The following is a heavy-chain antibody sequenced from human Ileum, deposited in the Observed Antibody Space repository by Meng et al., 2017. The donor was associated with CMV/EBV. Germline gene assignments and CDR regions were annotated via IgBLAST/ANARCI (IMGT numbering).Heavy chain of an antibody. CDR1: GFTFSSYW. CDR2: IKQDGSEK. D-gene: IGHD2-2*01. J-gene: IGHJ2*01. V-gene: IGHV3-7*01. CDR3: ARDAFKYQQRFPYWYFDL. Sequence: GESLKISCAASGFTFSSYWMGWVRQAPGKGLEWVANIKQDGSEKYYVDSVKGRFTISRDNAKNSLYLQMNSLRAEDTAVYYCARDAFKYQQRFPYWYFDLWGRGTLVTVSS.